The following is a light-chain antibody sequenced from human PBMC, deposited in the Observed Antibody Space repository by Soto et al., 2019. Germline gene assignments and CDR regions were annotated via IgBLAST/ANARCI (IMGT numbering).Light chain of an antibody. CDR1: QSFRGL. CDR3: QQYGTT. Sequence: EVVLTQSPVPLSLSPGERATLSCRASQSFRGLLAWYQQKPGQAPRLLIYDASSRATGIPDRFSGSGSGTDFTLTISRLEPEDFAVYYCQQYGTTFGQGTKVDI. CDR2: DAS. J-gene: IGKJ1*01. V-gene: IGKV3-20*01.